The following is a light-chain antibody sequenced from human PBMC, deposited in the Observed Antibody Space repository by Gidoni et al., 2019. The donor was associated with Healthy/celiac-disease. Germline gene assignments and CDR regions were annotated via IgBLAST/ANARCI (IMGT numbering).Light chain of an antibody. J-gene: IGKJ5*01. CDR2: AAS. Sequence: DLQMTQPPSSLSASVADRVTITCRASQSSSSYVNWYQQKPEKAPTLLIYAASSLQSRVPSRCGGSGSRTDFTLTSSSLQPEDFATYYCQQSYSTLGTFGQGTRLEIK. CDR3: QQSYSTLGT. V-gene: IGKV1-39*01. CDR1: QSSSSY.